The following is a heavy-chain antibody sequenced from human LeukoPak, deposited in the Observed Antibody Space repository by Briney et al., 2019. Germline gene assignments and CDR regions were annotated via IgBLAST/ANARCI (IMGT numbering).Heavy chain of an antibody. CDR2: ISYDGSNK. CDR3: ARRGSRSYYYFDY. CDR1: GFTFSSYA. Sequence: GGSLRLSCAASGFTFSSYAMQWVRQAPGKGLEWVAVISYDGSNKYYADSVKGRFTISRDNSKNTLYLQMNSLRAEDTAVHYCARRGSRSYYYFDYWGQGTLVTVSS. D-gene: IGHD1-26*01. V-gene: IGHV3-30*04. J-gene: IGHJ4*02.